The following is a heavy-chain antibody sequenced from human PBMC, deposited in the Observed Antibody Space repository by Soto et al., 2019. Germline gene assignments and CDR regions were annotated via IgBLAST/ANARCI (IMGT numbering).Heavy chain of an antibody. Sequence: QVQLVQSGAEVKKPGSSVKVSCTISGGTFSRYSISWVRQAPGQGLEWMGGIVPIFWTRNYAQKFQDRVTITTDESATTAQMELSNLRSEDTAVYYCARPYEGGYSSNHHYYYALDVWGQGTAVTVSS. J-gene: IGHJ6*02. CDR1: GGTFSRYS. D-gene: IGHD3-22*01. CDR3: ARPYEGGYSSNHHYYYALDV. CDR2: IVPIFWTR. V-gene: IGHV1-69*01.